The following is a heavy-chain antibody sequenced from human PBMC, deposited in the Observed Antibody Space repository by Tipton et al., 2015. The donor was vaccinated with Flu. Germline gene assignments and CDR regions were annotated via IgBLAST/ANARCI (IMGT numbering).Heavy chain of an antibody. D-gene: IGHD3-3*01. Sequence: QVQLVQSGGGVVQPGGSLRLSCAASGFTFRTNGMHWVRQAPGKGLEWVAHIRSDETTEYADSVKGRFTISRDNSKDMLYLQMNSLRAEDTAVFYCAKDLSELLWRADSYSYGMDVWGQGTPVTVSS. CDR1: GFTFRTNG. V-gene: IGHV3-30*02. J-gene: IGHJ6*02. CDR2: IRSDETTE. CDR3: AKDLSELLWRADSYSYGMDV.